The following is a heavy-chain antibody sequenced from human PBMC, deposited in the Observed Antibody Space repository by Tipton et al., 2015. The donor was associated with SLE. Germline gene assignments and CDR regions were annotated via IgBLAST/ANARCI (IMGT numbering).Heavy chain of an antibody. CDR3: ARGEAFSTYEAY. Sequence: QSGPEVKKPGASVKVSCKASGYTFTSYGINWVRQAPGQGLEWMGWISAYNGKTHYTENLQDRVTMTTDTFTSTAYMELRSLRSDDTSVYYCARGEAFSTYEAYWRQGTLVTVSS. D-gene: IGHD4-11*01. J-gene: IGHJ4*02. CDR1: GYTFTSYG. V-gene: IGHV1-18*01. CDR2: ISAYNGKT.